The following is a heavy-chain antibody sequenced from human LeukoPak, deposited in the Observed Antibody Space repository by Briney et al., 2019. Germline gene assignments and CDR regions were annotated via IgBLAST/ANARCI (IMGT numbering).Heavy chain of an antibody. CDR3: AKDRDHSSSWGYYFDY. V-gene: IGHV3-30*18. CDR2: ISYDGSNK. J-gene: IGHJ4*02. CDR1: GFTFSSYG. D-gene: IGHD6-13*01. Sequence: GGSLRLSCAASGFTFSSYGMHWVRQAPGKGLEWVAVISYDGSNKYYADSVKGRFTISRDNSKNTLYLQMNSLRAEDTAVYYCAKDRDHSSSWGYYFDYWGQGTLVTVSS.